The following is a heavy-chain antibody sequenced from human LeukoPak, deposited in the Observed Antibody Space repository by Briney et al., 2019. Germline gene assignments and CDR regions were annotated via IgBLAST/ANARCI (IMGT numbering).Heavy chain of an antibody. CDR1: GGTFSSYA. J-gene: IGHJ3*02. CDR3: ARGMGLIRYFDWLSRVDAFDI. D-gene: IGHD3-9*01. CDR2: IIPILGIA. Sequence: SVKVSCKASGGTFSSYAISWVRQAPGQGLEWMGRIIPILGIANYAQKFQGRVTITADKSTSTAYMELSSLRSEDTAVYYCARGMGLIRYFDWLSRVDAFDIRGQGTMVTVSS. V-gene: IGHV1-69*04.